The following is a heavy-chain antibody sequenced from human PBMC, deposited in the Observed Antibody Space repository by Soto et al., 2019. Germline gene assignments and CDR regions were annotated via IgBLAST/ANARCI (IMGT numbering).Heavy chain of an antibody. CDR2: IIPIFGTA. Sequence: SVKVSCKASGGTFSSYAISWVRQAPGQGLEWMGGIIPIFGTANYAQKFQGRVTITADESTSTAYMELSSLRSEDTAVYYCARDIEYSSLSNWFDPWGQGTLVTVSS. CDR1: GGTFSSYA. V-gene: IGHV1-69*13. D-gene: IGHD6-6*01. CDR3: ARDIEYSSLSNWFDP. J-gene: IGHJ5*02.